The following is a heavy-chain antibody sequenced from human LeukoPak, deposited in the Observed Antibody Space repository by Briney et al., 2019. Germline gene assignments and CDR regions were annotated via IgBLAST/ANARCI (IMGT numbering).Heavy chain of an antibody. CDR2: ISSSSSYI. D-gene: IGHD5-18*01. Sequence: GGSLRLSCAASGFTFSSYSMNWVRQAPGKGLEWVSSISSSSSYIYYADSVKGRFTISRDNAKNSLYLQMNSLRAKDTAVYYCARDPGYSYGYQPSFDYWGQGTLVTVSS. CDR1: GFTFSSYS. J-gene: IGHJ4*02. CDR3: ARDPGYSYGYQPSFDY. V-gene: IGHV3-21*01.